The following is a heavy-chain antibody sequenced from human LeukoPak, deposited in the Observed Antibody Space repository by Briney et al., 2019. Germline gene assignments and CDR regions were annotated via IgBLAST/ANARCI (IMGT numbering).Heavy chain of an antibody. CDR3: ARAWGDSSSWYAEPNAFDI. D-gene: IGHD6-13*01. J-gene: IGHJ3*02. CDR2: IYYSGST. CDR1: GGSIRGYY. Sequence: SETLSLTCAVSGGSIRGYYWSWIRQPPGKGLEWIGYIYYSGSTNYNPSLKSRVTISVDMSRNQFSLKLSSVTAADTAVYYCARAWGDSSSWYAEPNAFDIWGQGTMVTVSS. V-gene: IGHV4-59*01.